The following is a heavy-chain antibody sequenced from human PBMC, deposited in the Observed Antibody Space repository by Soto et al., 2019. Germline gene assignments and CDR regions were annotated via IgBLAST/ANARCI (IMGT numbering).Heavy chain of an antibody. CDR3: ARAPGAAARPPLDY. V-gene: IGHV3-21*01. CDR1: SSVVIGCS. J-gene: IGHJ4*02. D-gene: IGHD6-13*01. CDR2: ISSSSSYI. Sequence: PGGCERMSGAEGSSVVIGCSRNLVRQAPGKGLEWVSSISSSSSYIYYANSVKGRFTISRDNAKNSLYLQMNSLRAEDTAVYYCARAPGAAARPPLDYWGRGTLVTVSS.